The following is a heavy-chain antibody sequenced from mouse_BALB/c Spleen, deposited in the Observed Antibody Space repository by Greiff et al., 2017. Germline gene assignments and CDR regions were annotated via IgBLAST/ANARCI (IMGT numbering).Heavy chain of an antibody. CDR3: ARHEVITTVVATRGYYAMDY. V-gene: IGHV1-62-2*01. Sequence: VQVVESGAELVKPGASVKLSCKASGYTFTEYIIHWVKQRSGQGLEWIGWFYPGSGSIKYNEKFKDKATLTADKSSSTVYMELSRLTSEDSAVYFCARHEVITTVVATRGYYAMDYWGQGTSVTVSS. CDR2: FYPGSGSI. J-gene: IGHJ4*01. D-gene: IGHD1-1*01. CDR1: GYTFTEYI.